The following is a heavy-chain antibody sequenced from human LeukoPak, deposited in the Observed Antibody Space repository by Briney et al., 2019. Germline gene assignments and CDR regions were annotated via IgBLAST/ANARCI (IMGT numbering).Heavy chain of an antibody. CDR2: ISSSGAYT. V-gene: IGHV3-23*01. CDR1: GFTFSSYA. J-gene: IGHJ4*02. Sequence: GGSLRLSCATSGFTFSSYAMSWVRQAPGKGLEWVSAISSSGAYTYYADSVRGRFTISRDNSKSTLYLQMNSLRAEDTAVYNCAKTPSGGGYEDYWGQGTLVTVSS. CDR3: AKTPSGGGYEDY. D-gene: IGHD5-12*01.